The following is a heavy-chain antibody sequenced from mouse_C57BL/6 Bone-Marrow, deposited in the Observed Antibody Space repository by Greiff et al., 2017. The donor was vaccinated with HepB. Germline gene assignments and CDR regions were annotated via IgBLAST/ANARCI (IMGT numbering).Heavy chain of an antibody. Sequence: EVKLMESEGGLVQPGSSMKLSCTASGFTFSDYYMAWVRQVPEKGLEWVANINYDGSSTYYLDSLKSRFIISRDNAKNILYLQMSSLKSEDTATYYCARDRGSHWYFDVWGTGTTVTVSS. CDR2: INYDGSST. V-gene: IGHV5-16*01. CDR1: GFTFSDYY. CDR3: ARDRGSHWYFDV. J-gene: IGHJ1*03.